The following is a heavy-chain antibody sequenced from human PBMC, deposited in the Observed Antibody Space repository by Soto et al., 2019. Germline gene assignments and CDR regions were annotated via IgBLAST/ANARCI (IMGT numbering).Heavy chain of an antibody. D-gene: IGHD2-8*02. Sequence: PSETLSLTCAVSSGSISSSNWWSWVRQPPGKGLEWIGEIYHSGSTNYNPSLKSRVTISVDKSKNQFSLKLSSVTAADTAVYYCARDDTGLGRDASAMDVWGKGTTVTVSS. CDR2: IYHSGST. CDR3: ARDDTGLGRDASAMDV. J-gene: IGHJ6*03. CDR1: SGSISSSNW. V-gene: IGHV4-4*02.